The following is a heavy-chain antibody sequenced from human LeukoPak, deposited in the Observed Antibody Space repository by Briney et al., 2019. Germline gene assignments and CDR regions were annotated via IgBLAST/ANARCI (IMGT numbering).Heavy chain of an antibody. CDR2: IYYSGST. CDR3: ARDRNHGDGYNY. D-gene: IGHD5-24*01. CDR1: GGSISSSSYY. V-gene: IGHV4-39*07. Sequence: PSETLSLTCTVSGGSISSSSYYWGWIRQPPGKGLEWIGSIYYSGSTYYNPSLKSRVTISVDTSKNQFSLKLSSVTAADTAVYYCARDRNHGDGYNYWGQGTLVTVSS. J-gene: IGHJ4*02.